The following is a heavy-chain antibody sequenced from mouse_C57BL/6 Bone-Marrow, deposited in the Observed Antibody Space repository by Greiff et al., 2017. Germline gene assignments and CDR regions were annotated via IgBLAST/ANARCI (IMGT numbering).Heavy chain of an antibody. CDR2: LDHSESYT. CDR3: ARGWFYFDY. CDR1: GYTFTSYW. D-gene: IGHD2-3*01. Sequence: VQLQQPGAELVMPGASVKLSCKAPGYTFTSYWMHWVTQRPGQGLEWIGVLDHSESYTLHYHKVKGRSTFTRDKSTSIAYMQLSSLTSEDSAVYYCARGWFYFDYWGQGTTLTVSS. V-gene: IGHV1-69*01. J-gene: IGHJ2*01.